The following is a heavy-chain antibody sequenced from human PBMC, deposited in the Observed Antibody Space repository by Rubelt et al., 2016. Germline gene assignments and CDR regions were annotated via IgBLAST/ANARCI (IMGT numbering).Heavy chain of an antibody. CDR2: INHSGST. CDR3: ARSSLNYYDSSGYSYFDY. D-gene: IGHD3-22*01. V-gene: IGHV4-34*01. J-gene: IGHJ4*02. CDR1: GGSFSGYY. Sequence: QVQLQQWGAGLLKPSETLSLTCAVYGGSFSGYYWSWIRQPPGKGLEWIGEINHSGSTNYNPSLKSRVTISVDTSKNQFSLKLSSVTAADTAVYYCARSSLNYYDSSGYSYFDYWGQGTLVTVSS.